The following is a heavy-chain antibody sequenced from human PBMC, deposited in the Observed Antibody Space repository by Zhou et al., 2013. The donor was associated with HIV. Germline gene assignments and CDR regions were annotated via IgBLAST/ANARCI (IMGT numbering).Heavy chain of an antibody. CDR1: GGTFSSYA. Sequence: QVQLVQSGAEVKKPGSSVKVSCKASGGTFSSYAISWVRQAPGQGLEWMGGIIPIFGTANYAQKFQGRVTITTDESTSTAYMELSSLRSEDTAVYYCARGPIAARLFPGPYYYMDVWGKGTTVTVSS. CDR2: IIPIFGTA. J-gene: IGHJ6*03. V-gene: IGHV1-69*05. CDR3: ARGPIAARLFPGPYYYMDV. D-gene: IGHD6-6*01.